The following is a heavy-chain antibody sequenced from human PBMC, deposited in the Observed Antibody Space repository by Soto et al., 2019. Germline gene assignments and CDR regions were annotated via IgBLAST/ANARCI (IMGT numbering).Heavy chain of an antibody. CDR3: ARDFYGMDV. J-gene: IGHJ6*02. V-gene: IGHV3-23*01. CDR1: GFTFSSYA. CDR2: ISGSGGST. Sequence: GGSLRLSCAASGFTFSSYAMSWVRQAPGKGLEWVSAISGSGGSTNYADSVKGRFTISRDNSKNTLYMQMNSLRAEDTAVYYCARDFYGMDVWGQGTTVTVSS.